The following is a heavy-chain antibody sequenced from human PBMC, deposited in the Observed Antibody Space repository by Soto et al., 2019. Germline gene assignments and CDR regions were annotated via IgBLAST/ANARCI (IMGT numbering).Heavy chain of an antibody. V-gene: IGHV3-23*01. CDR2: ISGSGGST. CDR1: GFTFSSYA. CDR3: AKDFMPSRYYFGQA. J-gene: IGHJ5*02. D-gene: IGHD3-9*01. Sequence: GGSLRLSCAASGFTFSSYAMSWVRQAPGKGLEWVSAISGSGGSTYYADSVKGRFTISRDNSKNTLYLQMNSLRAEDTAVYYCAKDFMPSRYYFGQAWGQGTLVTVSS.